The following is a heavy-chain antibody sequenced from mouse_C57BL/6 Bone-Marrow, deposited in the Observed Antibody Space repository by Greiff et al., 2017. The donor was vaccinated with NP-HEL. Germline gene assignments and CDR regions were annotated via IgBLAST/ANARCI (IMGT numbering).Heavy chain of an antibody. CDR2: ISYDGSN. Sequence: EVKLQESGPGLVKPSPSLSLTCSVTGYSITSGYYWNWIRQFPGNKLEWMGYISYDGSNNYNPSLKNRISITRDTSKNQFFLKLNSVTTEDTATYYCARPSYYGNYDVYLDFGGQGTTLTVSA. D-gene: IGHD2-10*01. CDR3: ARPSYYGNYDVYLDF. CDR1: GYSITSGYY. J-gene: IGHJ2*01. V-gene: IGHV3-6*01.